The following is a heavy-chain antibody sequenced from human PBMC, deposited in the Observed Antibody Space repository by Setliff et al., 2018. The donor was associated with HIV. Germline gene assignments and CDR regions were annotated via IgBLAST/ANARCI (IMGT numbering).Heavy chain of an antibody. CDR1: GYTFINYD. D-gene: IGHD6-13*01. Sequence: ASVKVSCKASGYTFINYDIYWVRQTTGQGLEWMGWMNPDGGNTGYAQKFQGRVTMTRNTSISTAYMDLSSLRSEDTAVYYCARGRVRAAAVTGLDWFDFWGQGSLVTVSS. CDR3: ARGRVRAAAVTGLDWFDF. CDR2: MNPDGGNT. V-gene: IGHV1-8*02. J-gene: IGHJ5*01.